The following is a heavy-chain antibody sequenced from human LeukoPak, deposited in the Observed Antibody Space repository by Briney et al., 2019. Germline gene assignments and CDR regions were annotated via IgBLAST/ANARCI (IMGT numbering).Heavy chain of an antibody. CDR2: IWYDGSNK. Sequence: PGGSLRLSCAASGFTFSSYGMHWVRQAPGKGLEWVAVIWYDGSNKYYADSVKGRFTISRDNSKNTLYLQMNSLRAEDTAVYYCARDKYYYDSSGYYAYWGQGTLVTVSS. CDR1: GFTFSSYG. CDR3: ARDKYYYDSSGYYAY. D-gene: IGHD3-22*01. J-gene: IGHJ4*02. V-gene: IGHV3-33*01.